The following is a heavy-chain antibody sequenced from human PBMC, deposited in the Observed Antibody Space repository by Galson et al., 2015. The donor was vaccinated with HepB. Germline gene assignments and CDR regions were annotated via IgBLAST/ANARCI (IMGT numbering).Heavy chain of an antibody. CDR2: IKQDGSEK. CDR3: ARVFRGVIMTDAFDI. V-gene: IGHV3-7*01. D-gene: IGHD3-10*01. Sequence: SLRLSCAASGFTFSSYWMSWVRQAPGKGLEWVANIKQDGSEKYYVDSVKGRFTISRDNAKNSLYLQMNSLRAEDTAVYYCARVFRGVIMTDAFDIWGQGTMVTVSS. J-gene: IGHJ3*02. CDR1: GFTFSSYW.